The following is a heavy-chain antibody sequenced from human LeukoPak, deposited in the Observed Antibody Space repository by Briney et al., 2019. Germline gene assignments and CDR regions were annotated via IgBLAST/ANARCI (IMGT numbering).Heavy chain of an antibody. CDR1: GGSISSSSYY. CDR2: INHSGST. Sequence: SETLSLTCTVSGGSISSSSYYWGWIRQPPGKGLEWIGEINHSGSTDYNPSLKSRVTISVDTSKNQFSLKLSSVTAAGTAVYYCARGRLYGYTTGTHFDYWGQGTLVTVSS. J-gene: IGHJ4*02. V-gene: IGHV4-39*07. CDR3: ARGRLYGYTTGTHFDY. D-gene: IGHD1-1*01.